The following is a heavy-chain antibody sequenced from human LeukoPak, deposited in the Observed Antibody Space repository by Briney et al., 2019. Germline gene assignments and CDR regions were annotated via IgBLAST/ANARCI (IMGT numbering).Heavy chain of an antibody. V-gene: IGHV3-30*18. J-gene: IGHJ4*02. Sequence: PGGSLRLSCAASGFTFSNYGTHWVRQAPGKGLEWVAIISYDGSNKYYADSVKGRFTVSRDNSKNTLYLQMSSLGVEDTAVYYCAKGVGSSGYYYQNHFDYWGQGTVVTVSS. CDR2: ISYDGSNK. CDR1: GFTFSNYG. CDR3: AKGVGSSGYYYQNHFDY. D-gene: IGHD3-22*01.